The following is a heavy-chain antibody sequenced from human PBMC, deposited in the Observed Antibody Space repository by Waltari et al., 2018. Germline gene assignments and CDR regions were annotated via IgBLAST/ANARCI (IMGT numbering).Heavy chain of an antibody. J-gene: IGHJ6*03. Sequence: VQLQESGPGLVKPSETLSLTCTVSGGSISTYYWSWIRQPAGTGLEWIGRIYATGSTNYNPSLKSRVNMAVDTSKNQFSLKLSSVTAADTAVYYCARLPYNNIYFYYYMDVWGKGTTVTVSS. D-gene: IGHD3-10*01. V-gene: IGHV4-4*07. CDR2: IYATGST. CDR1: GGSISTYY. CDR3: ARLPYNNIYFYYYMDV.